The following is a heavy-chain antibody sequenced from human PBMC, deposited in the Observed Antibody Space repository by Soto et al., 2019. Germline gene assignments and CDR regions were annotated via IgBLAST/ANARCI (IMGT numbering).Heavy chain of an antibody. CDR3: ARDGIYCSSTSCYDEAFDI. J-gene: IGHJ3*02. CDR2: ISSSSSYI. CDR1: GFTFSSYS. V-gene: IGHV3-21*01. D-gene: IGHD2-2*01. Sequence: GGSLRLSCAASGFTFSSYSMNWVRQAPGKGLEWVSSISSSSSYIYYADSVKGRFTISRDNAKNSLYLQMNSLRAEDTAVYYCARDGIYCSSTSCYDEAFDIWGQGTMVTVSS.